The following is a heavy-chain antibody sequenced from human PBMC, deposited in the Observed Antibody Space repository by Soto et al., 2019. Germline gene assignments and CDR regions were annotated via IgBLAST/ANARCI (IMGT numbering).Heavy chain of an antibody. Sequence: PGESLKISCKSSGYTFSTYWIVWVRQMPGKGLEWMGIIYPSDSRVNYNPSVQGQVTLSADKSLSTTYLQWSSLKSSATAIYFCARGNVANYFEPWGRGTPVTVSS. CDR2: IYPSDSRV. J-gene: IGHJ5*02. CDR3: ARGNVANYFEP. D-gene: IGHD3-10*01. CDR1: GYTFSTYW. V-gene: IGHV5-51*01.